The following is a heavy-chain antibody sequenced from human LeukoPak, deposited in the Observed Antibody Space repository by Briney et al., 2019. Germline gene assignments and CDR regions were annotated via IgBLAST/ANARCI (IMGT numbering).Heavy chain of an antibody. J-gene: IGHJ4*02. CDR3: TTGVVVTAIQDY. Sequence: PGGSLRLSCAASGFTFSSYAMSWVRQAPGKGLEWIGRIKSKTDGGTTDYAAPVKGRFTISRDDSKNMLYLQMNSLKTEDTAVYYCTTGVVVTAIQDYWGQGTLVTVSS. V-gene: IGHV3-15*01. D-gene: IGHD2-21*02. CDR2: IKSKTDGGTT. CDR1: GFTFSSYA.